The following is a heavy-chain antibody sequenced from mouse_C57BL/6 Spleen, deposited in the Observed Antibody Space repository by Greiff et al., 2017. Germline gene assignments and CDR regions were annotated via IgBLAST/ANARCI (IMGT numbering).Heavy chain of an antibody. V-gene: IGHV1-62-2*01. CDR1: GYTFTEYT. D-gene: IGHD1-1*01. CDR3: ARHEDRITTVVGHWYFDV. J-gene: IGHJ1*03. CDR2: FYPGSGSI. Sequence: QVQLKESGAELVKPGASVKLSCKASGYTFTEYTIHWVKQRSGQGLEWIGWFYPGSGSIKYNEKFKDKATLTADKSSSTVYMELSRLTSEDSAVYFCARHEDRITTVVGHWYFDVWGTGTTVTVSS.